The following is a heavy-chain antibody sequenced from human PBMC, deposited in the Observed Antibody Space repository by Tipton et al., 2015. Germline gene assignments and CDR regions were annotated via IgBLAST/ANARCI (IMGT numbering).Heavy chain of an antibody. D-gene: IGHD4-23*01. CDR2: ISYSGST. CDR1: AYSISTDYY. Sequence: TLSLTCAVSAYSISTDYYWVWIRQPPGKGLEWIGYISYSGSTHYNPSLKSRVAISVDTSKNQFSLTLKSVTAADTAVYYCARARGRHGGVFDSWRRRSLVTVSS. J-gene: IGHJ4*02. V-gene: IGHV4-38-2*01. CDR3: ARARGRHGGVFDS.